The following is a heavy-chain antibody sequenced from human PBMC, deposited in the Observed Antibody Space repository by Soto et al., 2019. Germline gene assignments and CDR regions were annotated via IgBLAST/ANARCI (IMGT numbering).Heavy chain of an antibody. V-gene: IGHV4-59*01. CDR2: IYYSGST. CDR3: ARGNDFWSGPSVYYYYYMDV. D-gene: IGHD3-3*01. Sequence: LVAASETLSLPCTVSGGSISSYYWSWIRQPPGKGLEWIGYIYYSGSTNYNPSLKSRVTISVDTSKNQFSLKLSSVTAADTAVYYCARGNDFWSGPSVYYYYYMDVWGKGTTVTVSS. CDR1: GGSISSYY. J-gene: IGHJ6*03.